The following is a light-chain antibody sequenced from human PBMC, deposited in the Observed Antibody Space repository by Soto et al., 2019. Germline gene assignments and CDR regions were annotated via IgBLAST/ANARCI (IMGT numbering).Light chain of an antibody. CDR2: DAY. Sequence: EIVLTQSQATLSVSPGERATLSCRASQSVSIYLAWYKQKPGQAPRLLIYDAYNRATGIPARFSGSGSGKDFTITISSLENEDFEAYYCQKRSNWPRTFGQGNKVDIK. CDR1: QSVSIY. J-gene: IGKJ1*01. V-gene: IGKV3-11*01. CDR3: QKRSNWPRT.